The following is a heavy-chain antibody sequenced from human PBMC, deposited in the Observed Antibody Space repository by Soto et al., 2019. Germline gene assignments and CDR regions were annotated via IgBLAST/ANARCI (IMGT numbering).Heavy chain of an antibody. D-gene: IGHD6-13*01. V-gene: IGHV3-30*18. Sequence: QVQLVESGGGVVQPGRSLRLSCAASGFTFSSYGMHWVRQAPGKGLEWVAVISYDGSNKYYADSVKGRFTISRDNSKNTLYLKMNSLRAEDTAVYYCAKVGYSSSWYYYYYYGMDVWGQGTTVTVSS. J-gene: IGHJ6*02. CDR2: ISYDGSNK. CDR1: GFTFSSYG. CDR3: AKVGYSSSWYYYYYYGMDV.